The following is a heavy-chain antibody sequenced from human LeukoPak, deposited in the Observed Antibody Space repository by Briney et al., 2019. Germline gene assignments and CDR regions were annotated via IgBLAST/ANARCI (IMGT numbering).Heavy chain of an antibody. CDR3: AISQGSYYDTSGYLGGDY. D-gene: IGHD3-22*01. CDR2: ISAYSGNT. CDR1: AYTFTNCG. Sequence: ASLKVSCRAAAYTFTNCGIFWLRHAPGQGLEGMGWISAYSGNTNYAQKLQGRVTMTTETSTSTAYMELESLRSDDTAVYYCAISQGSYYDTSGYLGGDYWGQGTLVTVSS. J-gene: IGHJ4*02. V-gene: IGHV1-18*01.